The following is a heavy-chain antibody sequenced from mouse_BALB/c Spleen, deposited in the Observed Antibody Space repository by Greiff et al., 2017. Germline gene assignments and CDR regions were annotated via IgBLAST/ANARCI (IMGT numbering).Heavy chain of an antibody. CDR3: ARHGNYDPLYAMDY. D-gene: IGHD2-4*01. V-gene: IGHV5-12-1*01. Sequence: EVKLVESGGDLVKPGGSLKLSCAASGFAFSSYDMSWVRQTPEKRLEWVAYISSGGGSTYYPDTVKGRFTISRDNAKNTLYLQMSSLKSEDTAMYYCARHGNYDPLYAMDYWGQGTSVTVSS. CDR2: ISSGGGST. CDR1: GFAFSSYD. J-gene: IGHJ4*01.